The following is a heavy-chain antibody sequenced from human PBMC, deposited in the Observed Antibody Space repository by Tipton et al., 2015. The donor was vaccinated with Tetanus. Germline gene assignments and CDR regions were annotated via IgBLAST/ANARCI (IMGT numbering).Heavy chain of an antibody. J-gene: IGHJ4*02. CDR1: GASLRSGDYN. D-gene: IGHD3-10*01. Sequence: TLSLTCSVSGASLRSGDYNWSWIRQPPGEGLEWLAYISDSGLXXSNYFLKSRITISRDTSRNQFSLKLTSVTAADTAVYYCTRANHEFPKKGPFDSWGQGTLVIVS. CDR3: TRANHEFPKKGPFDS. CDR2: ISDSGLX. V-gene: IGHV4-61*08.